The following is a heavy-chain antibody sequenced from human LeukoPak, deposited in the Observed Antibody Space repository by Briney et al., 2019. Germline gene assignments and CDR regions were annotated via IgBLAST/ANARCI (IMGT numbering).Heavy chain of an antibody. CDR2: ISSDSTYM. V-gene: IGHV3-21*01. J-gene: IGHJ6*02. Sequence: GGSLRLSCAASGFTFSSRSMNWVRQAPGKGLEWVSSISSDSTYMYYTDSVKGRFTISRDNARNSLYLQMNSLTAEDTAVYYCAREPSGRYCYSYGLDVWDQGTTVTVSS. D-gene: IGHD6-19*01. CDR1: GFTFSSRS. CDR3: AREPSGRYCYSYGLDV.